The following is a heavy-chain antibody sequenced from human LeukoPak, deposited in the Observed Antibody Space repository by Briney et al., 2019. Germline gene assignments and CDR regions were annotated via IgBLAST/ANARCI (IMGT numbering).Heavy chain of an antibody. D-gene: IGHD3-22*01. J-gene: IGHJ4*02. V-gene: IGHV1-18*01. Sequence: GASVKVSCKASGYTFTSYGISWVRQAPGQGLEWMGWISAYNGNTNYAQKLQGRVTMTTDTSTSTAYMELRSLRSDDTTVYYCARVGSYDSSGYYRGVFDYWGQGTLVTVSS. CDR3: ARVGSYDSSGYYRGVFDY. CDR2: ISAYNGNT. CDR1: GYTFTSYG.